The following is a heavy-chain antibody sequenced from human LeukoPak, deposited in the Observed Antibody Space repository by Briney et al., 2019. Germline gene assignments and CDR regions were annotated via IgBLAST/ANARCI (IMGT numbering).Heavy chain of an antibody. CDR1: GDSISSSPYY. CDR3: ARVPNAGQFDP. Sequence: SETLSLTCTVTGDSISSSPYYWGWIRQPPGKGLEWIGSIYYSGSTYYNPSLKSRVTISVDTSKNQFSLKLSSVTAADTAVYYCARVPNAGQFDPWGQGTLVTVSS. V-gene: IGHV4-39*07. J-gene: IGHJ5*02. CDR2: IYYSGST. D-gene: IGHD3-10*01.